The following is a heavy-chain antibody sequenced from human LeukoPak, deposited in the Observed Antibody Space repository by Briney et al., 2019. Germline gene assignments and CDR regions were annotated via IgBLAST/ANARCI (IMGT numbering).Heavy chain of an antibody. D-gene: IGHD3-22*01. V-gene: IGHV1-18*01. J-gene: IGHJ5*02. CDR2: IAGYNGNT. Sequence: ASVKVSCKASGYTFTTYGITWVRQAPGQGLEWMGWIAGYNGNTNYAQKFQGRVTITADESTSTAYMELSSLRSEDTAVYYCARVSYYDSSGYPTWGQGTLVTVSS. CDR1: GYTFTTYG. CDR3: ARVSYYDSSGYPT.